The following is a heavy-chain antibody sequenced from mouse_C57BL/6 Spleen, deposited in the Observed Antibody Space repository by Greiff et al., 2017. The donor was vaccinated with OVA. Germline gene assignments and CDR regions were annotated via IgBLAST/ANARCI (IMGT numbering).Heavy chain of an antibody. D-gene: IGHD4-1*01. J-gene: IGHJ2*01. CDR3: ARYLTGRYFDY. Sequence: VQLVESGAELVRPGTSVKVSCKASGYAFTNYLIEWVKQRPGQGLEWIGVINPGSGGTNYNEKFKGKATLTADKSSSTAYMQLSSLTSEDSAVYFCARYLTGRYFDYWGQGTTLTVSS. CDR1: GYAFTNYL. CDR2: INPGSGGT. V-gene: IGHV1-54*01.